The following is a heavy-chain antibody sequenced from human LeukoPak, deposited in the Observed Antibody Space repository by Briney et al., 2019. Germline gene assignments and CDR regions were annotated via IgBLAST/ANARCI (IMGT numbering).Heavy chain of an antibody. CDR1: GGSISSGGYS. CDR3: ARDREVRGRNWFDP. Sequence: SETLSLTCTVSGGSISSGGYSWSWIRQHPGKGLEWVGYIYYSGSTYYNPSLKSRVTISVDTSKNQFSLKLSSVTAADTAVYYCARDREVRGRNWFDPWGQGTLVTVSS. J-gene: IGHJ5*02. V-gene: IGHV4-31*03. D-gene: IGHD3-10*01. CDR2: IYYSGST.